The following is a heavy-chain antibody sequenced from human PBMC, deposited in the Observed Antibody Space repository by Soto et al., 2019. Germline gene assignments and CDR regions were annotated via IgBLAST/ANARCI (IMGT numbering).Heavy chain of an antibody. CDR1: GYTFTNSG. J-gene: IGHJ3*02. CDR2: ISGYNAKT. CDR3: AREGDIVGLDAFDI. Sequence: QVQLVQSGAEVKKPGASVKVSCKASGYTFTNSGIDWVRQAPGQGLEWMGWISGYNAKTNYAQKLQGRVTMTTDTSTNTAHMELRSLRSDDTAVYYCAREGDIVGLDAFDIWGQGTMVIVSS. D-gene: IGHD2-15*01. V-gene: IGHV1-18*04.